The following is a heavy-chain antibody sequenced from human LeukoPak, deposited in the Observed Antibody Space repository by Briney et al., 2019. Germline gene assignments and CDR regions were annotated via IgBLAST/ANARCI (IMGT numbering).Heavy chain of an antibody. Sequence: ASVKVSCKASGYTFTNYYIHWVRQAPGQGLESMGIINPSGGSTSYAQKFQGRVTMTRDTSTSTVNMDLSSLRSEDTAVYYCARGGSVYTGSPELGYYNYYMDVWGKGTTVTVSS. CDR3: ARGGSVYTGSPELGYYNYYMDV. V-gene: IGHV1-46*01. CDR1: GYTFTNYY. J-gene: IGHJ6*03. D-gene: IGHD6-6*01. CDR2: INPSGGST.